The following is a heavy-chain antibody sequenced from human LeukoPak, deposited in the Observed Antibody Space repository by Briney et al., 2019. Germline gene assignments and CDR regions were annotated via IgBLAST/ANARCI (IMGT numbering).Heavy chain of an antibody. V-gene: IGHV3-11*04. CDR2: ISSSGSTI. D-gene: IGHD3-9*01. CDR3: ARVKDYDILTGFDY. J-gene: IGHJ4*02. CDR1: GFTFSDYY. Sequence: PGGSLRLSCAASGFTFSDYYMSWIRQAPGKGLEWVSYISSSGSTIYYADSVKGRFTISRDNAKNSLYLQMNTLRAEDTAVYYCARVKDYDILTGFDYWGQGTLVTVSS.